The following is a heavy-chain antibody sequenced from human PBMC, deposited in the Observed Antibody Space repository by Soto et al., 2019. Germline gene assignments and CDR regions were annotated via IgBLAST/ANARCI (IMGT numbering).Heavy chain of an antibody. D-gene: IGHD3-3*02. CDR2: ISRSGTT. CDR3: ASQKLEVPAFFDY. V-gene: IGHV4-39*01. J-gene: IGHJ4*02. Sequence: SETLSLTCTVSGGSINNNYYYWGWVPQPPGKGLEWIASISRSGTTYYNPSLKSRVTKSVDTSRNQFSLTLTSVTAADTAVYYCASQKLEVPAFFDYWSQGTLVTVSS. CDR1: GGSINNNYYY.